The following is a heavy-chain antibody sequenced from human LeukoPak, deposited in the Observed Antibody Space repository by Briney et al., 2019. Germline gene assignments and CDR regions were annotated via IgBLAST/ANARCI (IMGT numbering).Heavy chain of an antibody. V-gene: IGHV3-23*01. D-gene: IGHD1-26*01. J-gene: IGHJ6*03. CDR2: ISGTADTT. CDR3: AKGWDNFYFYYYMDV. Sequence: GGSLRLSCAGSGFYSNDYARYAMSWVRPAPGKGLEWVSAISGTADTTKYADSVKGRFTISRDNSKNTLYLQMNSLRAEDTAVYYCAKGWDNFYFYYYMDVWGKGTMVTVSS. CDR1: GFYSNDYARYA.